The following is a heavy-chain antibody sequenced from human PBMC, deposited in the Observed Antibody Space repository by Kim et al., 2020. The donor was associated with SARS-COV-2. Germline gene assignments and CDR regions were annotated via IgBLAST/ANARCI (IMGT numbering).Heavy chain of an antibody. J-gene: IGHJ5*02. V-gene: IGHV4-39*01. CDR2: IYYSGST. CDR3: ARHDDNWFDP. CDR1: GGSISSSSYY. Sequence: SETLSLTCTVSGGSISSSSYYWRWIRQPPGKGLEWIGSIYYSGSTYYNPSLKSRVTISVDTSKNQFSLKLSSVTAADTAVYYCARHDDNWFDPWGQGTLVTVSS.